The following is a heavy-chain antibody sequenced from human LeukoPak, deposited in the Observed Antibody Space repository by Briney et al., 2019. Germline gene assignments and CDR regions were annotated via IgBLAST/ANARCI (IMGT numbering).Heavy chain of an antibody. CDR3: VITAGPPTDH. CDR2: ISRGGSPI. V-gene: IGHV3-11*04. Sequence: GGSLRLSCAASGITFSDYYMNWIRQAPGKGLEWLSFISRGGSPIYHADSVKGRFTISRDNAKNSPYLQMNSLRVEDTAMYYCVITAGPPTDHWGQGALVTVSS. D-gene: IGHD1-14*01. CDR1: GITFSDYY. J-gene: IGHJ4*01.